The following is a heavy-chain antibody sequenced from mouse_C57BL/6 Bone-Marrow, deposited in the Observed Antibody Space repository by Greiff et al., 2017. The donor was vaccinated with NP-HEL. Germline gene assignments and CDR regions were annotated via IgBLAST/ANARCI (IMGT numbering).Heavy chain of an antibody. CDR2: SRNKANDYTT. CDR1: GFTFSDFY. Sequence: EVKLMESGGGLVQSGRSLRLSCATSGFTFSDFYMEWVRQAPGKGLEWIAASRNKANDYTTEYSASVKGRFIVSRDTSQSILYLQMNALRAEDTAIYYCARDEGSSSYYWYFDVWGTGTTVTVSS. D-gene: IGHD1-1*01. CDR3: ARDEGSSSYYWYFDV. V-gene: IGHV7-1*01. J-gene: IGHJ1*03.